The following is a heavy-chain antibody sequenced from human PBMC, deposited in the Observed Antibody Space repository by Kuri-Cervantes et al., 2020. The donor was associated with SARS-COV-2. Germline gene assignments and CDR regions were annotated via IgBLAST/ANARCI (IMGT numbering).Heavy chain of an antibody. CDR3: AHRPQSSSWSYYFDY. V-gene: IGHV2-5*02. Sequence: SGPTLVKPTQILTLTCTFSGFPLSTSGVGVGWIRQPPGKALEWLALIYWDDDKRYSPSLKSRLTITKDTSNNQLVLTMANMDPVDTATYYCAHRPQSSSWSYYFDYWGQGALVTVSS. CDR1: GFPLSTSGVG. CDR2: IYWDDDK. J-gene: IGHJ4*02. D-gene: IGHD6-13*01.